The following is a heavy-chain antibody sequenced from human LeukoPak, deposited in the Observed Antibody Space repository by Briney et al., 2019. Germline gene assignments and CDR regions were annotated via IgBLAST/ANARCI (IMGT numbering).Heavy chain of an antibody. CDR2: ISSSGDII. V-gene: IGHV3-48*03. CDR3: VRGWFDF. J-gene: IGHJ4*02. CDR1: GFTFSNYE. Sequence: GGSLRLSCAASGFTFSNYEMNWVRQAPGKGLEWVSYISSSGDIIYYAASVKGRFTISRDNAKNSLYLQMNSLRAEDTAVYYCVRGWFDFWGQGTLVTVSS.